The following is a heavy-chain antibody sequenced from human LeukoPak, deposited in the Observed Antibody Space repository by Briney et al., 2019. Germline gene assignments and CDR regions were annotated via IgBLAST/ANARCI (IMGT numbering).Heavy chain of an antibody. CDR3: TRGNSGHDY. CDR2: IHSDGTTT. V-gene: IGHV3-74*01. Sequence: GGSLRLSCVASGFTFSNYWMHWVRQAPGKGLVWVSYIHSDGTTTNYADSVRGRFTISRDNAKNTLYLQMNSLRAEDTAVYYCTRGNSGHDYWGQGTLVTVSS. J-gene: IGHJ4*02. CDR1: GFTFSNYW. D-gene: IGHD4-23*01.